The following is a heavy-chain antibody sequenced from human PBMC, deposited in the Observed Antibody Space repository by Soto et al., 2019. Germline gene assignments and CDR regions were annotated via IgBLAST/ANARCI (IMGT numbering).Heavy chain of an antibody. CDR2: ISYDGSNI. CDR1: EFTFSSDG. J-gene: IGHJ6*02. D-gene: IGHD5-12*01. Sequence: QVQLVESGGGVVQPGGSLRLSCTASEFTFSSDGIHWVRQTTVRVLEWVTLISYDGSNIYYVDSVKGRFTVSRDNSKNTVYLQMNSLRIEDTAVYYCAKEWRGSGYDHGQHFHYLYGMDVWGQGTTVTVSS. V-gene: IGHV3-30*18. CDR3: AKEWRGSGYDHGQHFHYLYGMDV.